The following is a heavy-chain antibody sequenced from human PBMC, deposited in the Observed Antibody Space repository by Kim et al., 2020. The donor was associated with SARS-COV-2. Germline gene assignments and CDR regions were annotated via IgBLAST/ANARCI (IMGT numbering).Heavy chain of an antibody. CDR1: GFTFSGST. CDR2: IRNKANNYAT. CDR3: SGVLPGELYLDV. J-gene: IGHJ6*04. Sequence: GWSLRLSCAASGFTFSGSTMHWVRQASGKGLEWVGRIRNKANNYATTYAASVRGRFTISRDDSKNTAFLQMNSLKNDDTAVYFCSGVLPGELYLDVWGKGTTVTVSS. D-gene: IGHD1-7*01. V-gene: IGHV3-73*01.